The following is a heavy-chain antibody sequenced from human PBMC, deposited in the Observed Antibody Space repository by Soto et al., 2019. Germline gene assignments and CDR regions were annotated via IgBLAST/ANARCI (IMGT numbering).Heavy chain of an antibody. J-gene: IGHJ4*02. CDR3: XXXRVDGGELDL. CDR2: XXXXXXXK. V-gene: IGHV3-33*01. CDR1: GFTFRTYG. Sequence: VQLVESGGGVVQPGRSLRLSCAASGFTFRTYGMYWVRQAPGKGLEWVAVXXXXXXXKYYADSVKGRFTISRDNSEXXXXXXXXXXXXXXXXXXXXXXXRVDGGELDLWGQGTLVTVSS. D-gene: IGHD1-26*01.